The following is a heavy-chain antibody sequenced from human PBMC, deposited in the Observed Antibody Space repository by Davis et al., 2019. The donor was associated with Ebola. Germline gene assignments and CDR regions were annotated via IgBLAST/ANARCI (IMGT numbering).Heavy chain of an antibody. CDR1: GFTFSSYT. V-gene: IGHV3-48*02. J-gene: IGHJ3*02. CDR2: IGTRGDLT. CDR3: VRDYLFALDI. Sequence: PGGSLRLSCAASGFTFSSYTMNWVRQAPGKGLEWVSYIGTRGDLTVYADSVKGRFTVSRDDANNSLSLLMNSLRDEDTAIYYCVRDYLFALDIWGQGTMVTVSS.